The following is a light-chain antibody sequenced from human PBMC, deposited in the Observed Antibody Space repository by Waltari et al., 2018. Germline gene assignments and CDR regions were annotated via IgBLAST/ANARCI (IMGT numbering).Light chain of an antibody. CDR2: WAS. Sequence: DIVMTQSPDSLSVSLGERATINCKSSQSVLYSSNNKNYFAWYQQKPRQPPKLLIYWASTRQSGVPDRFSGSASGTDFTLTISNLQAEDVAVYYCQQYYSSPITFGQGTRLELK. V-gene: IGKV4-1*01. J-gene: IGKJ5*01. CDR1: QSVLYSSNNKNY. CDR3: QQYYSSPIT.